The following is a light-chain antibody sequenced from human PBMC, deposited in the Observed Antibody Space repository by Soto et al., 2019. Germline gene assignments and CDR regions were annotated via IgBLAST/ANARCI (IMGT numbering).Light chain of an antibody. J-gene: IGKJ1*01. CDR2: DAS. Sequence: EIVMTQSPATLSVSPGERATLSCRASQSVRSNLAWYQQKPGQAPRLLIYDASTRATGIPARFSGTGSGTEFTLTISSLQSEDFAVYYCQQYNNWPPEERTFGQGTKVEIK. CDR3: QQYNNWPPEERT. V-gene: IGKV3-15*01. CDR1: QSVRSN.